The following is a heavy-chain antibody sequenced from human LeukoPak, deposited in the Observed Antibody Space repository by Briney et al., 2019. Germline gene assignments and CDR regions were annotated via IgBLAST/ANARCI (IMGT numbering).Heavy chain of an antibody. CDR1: GFSFSDSW. Sequence: GGSLRLSCVASGFSFSDSWMSWVRQAPGKGLEWVADIKKDGSVKDYVDSVKGRFTISRDNAKNSLYLQMDSLRAEDTAVYYCARGYYDILTGYPHLDPWGQGTLVTVSS. CDR2: IKKDGSVK. V-gene: IGHV3-7*03. J-gene: IGHJ5*02. D-gene: IGHD3-9*01. CDR3: ARGYYDILTGYPHLDP.